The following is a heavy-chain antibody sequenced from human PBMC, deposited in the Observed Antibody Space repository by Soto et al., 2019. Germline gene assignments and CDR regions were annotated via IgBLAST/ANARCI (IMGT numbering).Heavy chain of an antibody. J-gene: IGHJ4*02. D-gene: IGHD3-22*01. CDR1: GFIFSSYA. Sequence: EVHLVESGGGLVQPGGSLRLSCAASGFIFSSYAINWVRQAPGKGLEWVSYISGSGTTIYYADSVKGRFTISRDYAKSSLYLQMNSLRAEDTAMYYCASFSRMAAGYYWSQGTLVTVSS. V-gene: IGHV3-48*01. CDR2: ISGSGTTI. CDR3: ASFSRMAAGYY.